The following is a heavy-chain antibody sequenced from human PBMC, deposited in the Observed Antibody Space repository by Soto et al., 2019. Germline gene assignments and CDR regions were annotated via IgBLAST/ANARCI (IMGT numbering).Heavy chain of an antibody. D-gene: IGHD6-13*01. CDR3: ARARQAAAGYYFDY. Sequence: GVSLRLSCAASGFTFSSYSLSWVRQAPGTGLEWVSYISSGSSTIYYADSVKGRFTISRDNAKNSLYLQMNSLRAEDTAVYYCARARQAAAGYYFDYWGQGALVTVSS. V-gene: IGHV3-48*01. CDR1: GFTFSSYS. CDR2: ISSGSSTI. J-gene: IGHJ4*02.